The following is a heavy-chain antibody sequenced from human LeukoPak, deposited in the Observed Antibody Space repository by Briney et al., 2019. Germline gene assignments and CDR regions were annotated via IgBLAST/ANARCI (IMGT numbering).Heavy chain of an antibody. D-gene: IGHD3-16*01. Sequence: GGSLRLSCAASGFTFSNYAMTWVRQAPGKGLEWVSSINGGGGSKHYADSVKGRFDISRDNSGITLSLQMNSLRAEDTAVYYCAKDLFDGSAYYGYYSGIDVWGQGTTVTVSS. V-gene: IGHV3-23*01. CDR2: INGGGGSK. CDR1: GFTFSNYA. CDR3: AKDLFDGSAYYGYYSGIDV. J-gene: IGHJ6*02.